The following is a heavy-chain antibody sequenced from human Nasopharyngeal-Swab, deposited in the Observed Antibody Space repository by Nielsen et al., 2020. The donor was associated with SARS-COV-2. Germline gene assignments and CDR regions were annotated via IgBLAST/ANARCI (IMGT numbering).Heavy chain of an antibody. CDR2: INAGNGNT. CDR3: AREGSYSNIDY. D-gene: IGHD1-26*01. J-gene: IGHJ4*02. Sequence: ASVKVSCKASGYTFTSYAMHWVRQAPGQRLEWMGWINAGNGNTKYSQKFQGRVTITRDTSESTAYMELSSLRSEDTAVYYCAREGSYSNIDYWGQGTLVTVSS. CDR1: GYTFTSYA. V-gene: IGHV1-3*01.